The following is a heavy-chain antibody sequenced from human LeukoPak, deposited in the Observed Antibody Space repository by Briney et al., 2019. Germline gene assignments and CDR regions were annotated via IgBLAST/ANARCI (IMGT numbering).Heavy chain of an antibody. CDR3: AKSLYGSGSYYNWFDP. V-gene: IGHV4-59*12. D-gene: IGHD3-10*01. J-gene: IGHJ5*02. CDR2: VYDSGST. Sequence: PSETLSLTCTVSGGSISGNYWNWIRQPPGKEVEWIGYVYDSGSTNYNPSLKSRVTISLDTSKNQFSLKLSSVTAADTAVYYCAKSLYGSGSYYNWFDPWGQGTLVTVSS. CDR1: GGSISGNY.